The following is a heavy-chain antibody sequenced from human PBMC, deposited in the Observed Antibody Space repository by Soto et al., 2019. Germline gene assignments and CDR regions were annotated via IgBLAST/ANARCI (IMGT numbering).Heavy chain of an antibody. Sequence: QVHLVQSGAEVKKPGASVKVSCKASGYTFTSYDINWVRQATGQGLEWMGWMNPNSGNTGYTQKFQGRVTMARNTSISTAYMELSSLRSEDTAVYYCVRGLYYDSSGSDDAFDIWGQGTMVTVSS. D-gene: IGHD3-22*01. CDR1: GYTFTSYD. CDR3: VRGLYYDSSGSDDAFDI. CDR2: MNPNSGNT. J-gene: IGHJ3*02. V-gene: IGHV1-8*01.